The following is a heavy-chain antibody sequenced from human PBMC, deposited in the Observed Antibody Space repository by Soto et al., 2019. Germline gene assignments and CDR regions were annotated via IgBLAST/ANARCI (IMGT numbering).Heavy chain of an antibody. CDR3: ARAVAAIPTLPSIGV. CDR1: GYTFTGDY. J-gene: IGHJ4*02. D-gene: IGHD6-19*01. CDR2: IDPNSGDI. Sequence: ASVKVSFNXSGYTFTGDYLHWVRKAPGQGLEWMGWIDPNSGDIKSAEKFQGRVIMTRETSINTAYMELSRLRSDDTAVYHCARAVAAIPTLPSIGVWGQGTQVTVSS. V-gene: IGHV1-2*02.